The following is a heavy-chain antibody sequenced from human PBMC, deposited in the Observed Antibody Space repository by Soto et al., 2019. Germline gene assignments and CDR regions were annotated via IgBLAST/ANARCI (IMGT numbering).Heavy chain of an antibody. CDR1: GGTFSSYA. J-gene: IGHJ4*02. CDR2: IIPIFGTA. CDR3: ARGRLGGSPDY. V-gene: IGHV1-69*12. Sequence: QVQLVQSGAEVKKPGSSVKVSCKASGGTFSSYAISWVRQAPGQGLEWMGGIIPIFGTANYAQKFQGRVTXPXXDPTRTASRERSSLRSEDTPEYYCARGRLGGSPDYWGQGTLVPVSS. D-gene: IGHD1-26*01.